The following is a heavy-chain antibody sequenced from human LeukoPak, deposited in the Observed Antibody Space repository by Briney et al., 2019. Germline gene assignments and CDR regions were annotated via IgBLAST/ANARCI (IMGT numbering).Heavy chain of an antibody. V-gene: IGHV4-61*08. CDR3: ARVPTTYDSSGYYLYYFDY. Sequence: SETLSLTCTVSGDSISSGGYYWSWIRQPPGKGLEWIGYIYYSGSTNYNPSLKSRVTISVDTSKNQFSLKLSSVTAADAAVYYCARVPTTYDSSGYYLYYFDYWGQGTLVTVSS. J-gene: IGHJ4*02. D-gene: IGHD3-22*01. CDR2: IYYSGST. CDR1: GDSISSGGYY.